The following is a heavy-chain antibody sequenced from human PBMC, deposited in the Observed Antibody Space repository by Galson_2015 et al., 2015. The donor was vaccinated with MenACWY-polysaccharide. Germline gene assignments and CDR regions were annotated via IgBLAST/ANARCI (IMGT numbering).Heavy chain of an antibody. D-gene: IGHD4-23*01. CDR2: ITSSGSRT. V-gene: IGHV3-11*04. CDR3: ASRPTVEGY. CDR1: GGSISSSSYY. Sequence: LSLTCTVSGGSISSSSYYWGWIRQAPGKGLEWLSHITSSGSRTQYADSVRGRFTISRVNAKNSLYLQMNSLRAEDTAIYYCASRPTVEGYWGQGTLVTVSS. J-gene: IGHJ4*02.